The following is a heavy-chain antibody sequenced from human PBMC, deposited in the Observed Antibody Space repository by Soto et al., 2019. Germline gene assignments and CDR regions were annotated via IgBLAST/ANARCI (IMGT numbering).Heavy chain of an antibody. J-gene: IGHJ4*02. CDR2: INPTTGGT. CDR3: AKPGMATIRGGMGDWFYIDY. D-gene: IGHD5-12*01. CDR1: GYSFVGYY. Sequence: ASVKVSCKVSGYSFVGYYLHWMRQAPGQGLEWLGWINPTTGGTNYPQKFQGRVTISRDNSKNTQYLQMNSQRAEDTAVYYCAKPGMATIRGGMGDWFYIDYWGQGSLVTVSS. V-gene: IGHV1-2*02.